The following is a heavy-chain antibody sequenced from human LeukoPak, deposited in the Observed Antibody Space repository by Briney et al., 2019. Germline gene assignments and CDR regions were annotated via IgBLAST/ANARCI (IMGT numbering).Heavy chain of an antibody. CDR2: IKQDGSEK. Sequence: GGSLRLSCAASGFTFSSYCMSWVRQAPGKGLEWVANIKQDGSEKYYVDSVKGRFTISRDNAKSSLYLQMNSLRAEDTAVYYCVRDNTMVRGVIVVPGRDYWGQGTLVTVSS. V-gene: IGHV3-7*01. D-gene: IGHD3-10*01. CDR3: VRDNTMVRGVIVVPGRDY. J-gene: IGHJ4*02. CDR1: GFTFSSYC.